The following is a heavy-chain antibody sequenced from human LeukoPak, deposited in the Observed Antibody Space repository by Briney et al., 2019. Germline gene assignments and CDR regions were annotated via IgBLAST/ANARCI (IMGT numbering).Heavy chain of an antibody. CDR2: MYYSGST. V-gene: IGHV4-30-4*01. CDR3: ARPYYYDSRIDP. D-gene: IGHD3-22*01. CDR1: GGSISSGDYY. J-gene: IGHJ5*02. Sequence: SQTPSLTCTISGGSISSGDYYWSWIRQPPGKGLEWIAYMYYSGSTYYNPSLKSRATISLDTSKNQFSLKLSSVTAADTAVYYCARPYYYDSRIDPWGQGTLVTVSS.